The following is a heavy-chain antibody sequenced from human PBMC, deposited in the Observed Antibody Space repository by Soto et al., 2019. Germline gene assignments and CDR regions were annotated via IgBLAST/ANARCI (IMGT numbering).Heavy chain of an antibody. Sequence: GGSLRLSCAASGFTFSSYAMHWVRQAPGKGLEWVAVISYDGSNKYYADSVKGRFTISRDNSKNTLYLQMNSLRAEDTAVYYCARDNHPSSIAARSGWFDPWGQGTLVTVSS. V-gene: IGHV3-30-3*01. CDR2: ISYDGSNK. CDR1: GFTFSSYA. D-gene: IGHD6-6*01. J-gene: IGHJ5*02. CDR3: ARDNHPSSIAARSGWFDP.